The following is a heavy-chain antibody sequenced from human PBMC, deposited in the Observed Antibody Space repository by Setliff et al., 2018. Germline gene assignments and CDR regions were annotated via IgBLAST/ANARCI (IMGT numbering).Heavy chain of an antibody. V-gene: IGHV1-8*02. J-gene: IGHJ6*03. CDR1: GFTFTNYD. Sequence: ASVKVSCKASGFTFTNYDINWVRQATGQGLEWMGWMDPNSDNTGYAQKFQGRVTMTRNTSISTAYMELSSLRSEDTAVYFCVRGKKLITMVRGVILGGRYYYYYMDVWGKGTTVTVSS. CDR2: MDPNSDNT. CDR3: VRGKKLITMVRGVILGGRYYYYYMDV. D-gene: IGHD3-10*01.